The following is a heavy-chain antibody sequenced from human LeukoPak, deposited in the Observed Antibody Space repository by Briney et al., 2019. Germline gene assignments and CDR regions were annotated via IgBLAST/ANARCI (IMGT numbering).Heavy chain of an antibody. CDR3: AALGEGEYFDY. CDR2: IHSADSNT. V-gene: IGHV5-51*01. Sequence: GESLKISCKDSGYSFTNYWIGWVRQMPGKGLEWMGIIHSADSNTKYSPSFQGQVTISADKSISTAYLQWSSLKASDTAMYYCAALGEGEYFDYWGQGTLVTVSS. D-gene: IGHD3-10*01. J-gene: IGHJ4*02. CDR1: GYSFTNYW.